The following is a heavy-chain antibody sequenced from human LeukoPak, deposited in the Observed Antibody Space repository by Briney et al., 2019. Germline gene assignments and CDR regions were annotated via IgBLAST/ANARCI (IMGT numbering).Heavy chain of an antibody. J-gene: IGHJ4*02. D-gene: IGHD6-13*01. CDR1: GGSFSGYY. CDR3: ARTIAAAGPYFDY. CDR2: INHSGST. Sequence: SETLSLTCAVYGGSFSGYYWSWVRQPPGKGLEWIGEINHSGSTNYNPSLKSRVTISVDTSKNQFSLKLSSVTAADTAVYYCARTIAAAGPYFDYWGQGTLVTVSS. V-gene: IGHV4-34*01.